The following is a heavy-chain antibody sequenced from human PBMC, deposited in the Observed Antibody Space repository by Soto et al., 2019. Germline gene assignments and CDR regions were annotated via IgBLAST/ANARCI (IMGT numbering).Heavy chain of an antibody. J-gene: IGHJ6*03. CDR3: ARAVRVTIFGVVKGSYYMDV. CDR2: IIPILGIA. D-gene: IGHD3-3*01. Sequence: GASVKVSCKASGGTFSSYTISWVRQAPGQGLEWMGRIIPILGIANYAQKFQGRVTITADKSTSTAYMELSSLRSEDTAVYYCARAVRVTIFGVVKGSYYMDVWGKGTTVTVS. CDR1: GGTFSSYT. V-gene: IGHV1-69*02.